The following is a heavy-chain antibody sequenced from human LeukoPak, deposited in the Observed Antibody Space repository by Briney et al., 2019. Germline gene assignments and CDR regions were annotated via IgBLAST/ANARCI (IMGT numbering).Heavy chain of an antibody. CDR2: IYYSGST. CDR3: ARGPYSGSYRYFDL. D-gene: IGHD1-26*01. CDR1: GGSISSYY. Sequence: PSETLSLTCTVSGGSISSYYWSWIRQPPGKGLEWIGYIYYSGSTNYNPSLKSRVTISVDTSKNQFSLKLSSVTAADTAVYYCARGPYSGSYRYFDLWGRGTLVTVSS. J-gene: IGHJ2*01. V-gene: IGHV4-59*01.